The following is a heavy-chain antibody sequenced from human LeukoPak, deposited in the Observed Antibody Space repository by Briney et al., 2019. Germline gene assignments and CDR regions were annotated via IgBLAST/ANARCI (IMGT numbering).Heavy chain of an antibody. J-gene: IGHJ4*02. CDR2: ISYDGSNK. CDR1: GFTFSSHG. Sequence: GGSLRLSCAASGFTFSSHGMSWVRQAPGKGLEWVAVISYDGSNKYYADSVKGRFTISRDNSKNTLYLQMNSLRAEDTAVYYCAKDAAAGTRPYYSDYWGQGTLVTVSS. D-gene: IGHD6-13*01. CDR3: AKDAAAGTRPYYSDY. V-gene: IGHV3-30*18.